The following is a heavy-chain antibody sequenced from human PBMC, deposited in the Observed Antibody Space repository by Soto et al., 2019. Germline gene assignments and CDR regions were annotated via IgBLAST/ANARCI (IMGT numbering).Heavy chain of an antibody. CDR3: ARGIVVVVPADYYYYYYGMDV. J-gene: IGHJ6*02. CDR2: INHSGRT. V-gene: IGHV4-34*01. Sequence: SETLSLTCAVYGGSFSGYYWSWIRQPPGKGLEWIGEINHSGRTNYNPSLKSRVTISVDTSKNQFSLKLSSVTAADTAVYYCARGIVVVVPADYYYYYYGMDVWGQGTTVTVSS. CDR1: GGSFSGYY. D-gene: IGHD2-2*01.